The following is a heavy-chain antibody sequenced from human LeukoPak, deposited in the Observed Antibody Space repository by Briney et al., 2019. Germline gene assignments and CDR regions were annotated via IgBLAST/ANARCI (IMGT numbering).Heavy chain of an antibody. J-gene: IGHJ5*02. D-gene: IGHD1-20*01. CDR2: IYPGDSDT. CDR1: GYSFTSYW. Sequence: GESLKISCKGSGYSFTSYWIGWVRQMPGEGLEWMGIIYPGDSDTRYSPSFQGQVTISVDKSISTAYLQWSSQKASDTAMYYCARREGITGNTKWFDPWGQGTLVTVSS. V-gene: IGHV5-51*01. CDR3: ARREGITGNTKWFDP.